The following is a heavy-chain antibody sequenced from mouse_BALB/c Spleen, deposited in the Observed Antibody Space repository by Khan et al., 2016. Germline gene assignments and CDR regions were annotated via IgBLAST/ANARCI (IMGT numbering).Heavy chain of an antibody. V-gene: IGHV1-9*01. CDR2: ILPGRDSS. J-gene: IGHJ4*01. CDR3: ATGSIFDGYYYDMDY. Sequence: QVQLQQSGAELMKPGASVKISCKAAGYTFSSYWIEWVKQRPGHGLEWIGEILPGRDSSNYNEKFMGKATFTAVTSSNTAYMQLSSLTSEDSAVYYCATGSIFDGYYYDMDYWGQGTSVTVSS. D-gene: IGHD2-3*01. CDR1: GYTFSSYW.